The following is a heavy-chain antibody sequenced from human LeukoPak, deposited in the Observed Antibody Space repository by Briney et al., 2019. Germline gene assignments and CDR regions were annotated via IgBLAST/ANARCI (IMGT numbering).Heavy chain of an antibody. D-gene: IGHD3-10*01. CDR1: GYTFTSYG. J-gene: IGHJ5*02. Sequence: GASVKVSCKASGYTFTSYGISWVRQAPGQGLEWTGWISAYNGNTNYAQKLQGRVTMTTDTSTSTAYMELRSLRSDDTAVYYCARDYGSGSYYSNWFDPWGQGTLVTVSS. CDR3: ARDYGSGSYYSNWFDP. V-gene: IGHV1-18*01. CDR2: ISAYNGNT.